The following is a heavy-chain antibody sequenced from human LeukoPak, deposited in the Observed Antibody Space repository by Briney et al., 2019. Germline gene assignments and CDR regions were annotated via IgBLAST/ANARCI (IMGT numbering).Heavy chain of an antibody. Sequence: ASVKVSCKASGYTFTSYGISWVRQAPGQGLEWMGWISAYNGNTNYAQKFQGRVTMTEDTSTDTAYMELSSLRSEDTAVYYCATVMYYDFWSAPFDPWGQGTLVTVSS. V-gene: IGHV1-18*01. J-gene: IGHJ5*02. CDR1: GYTFTSYG. D-gene: IGHD3-3*01. CDR3: ATVMYYDFWSAPFDP. CDR2: ISAYNGNT.